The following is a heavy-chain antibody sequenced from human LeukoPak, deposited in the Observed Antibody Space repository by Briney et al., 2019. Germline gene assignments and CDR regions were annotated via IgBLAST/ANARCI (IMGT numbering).Heavy chain of an antibody. D-gene: IGHD5-18*01. CDR3: AKEPYSHGYVDY. Sequence: TGGSLRLSCAASGFTFSSYGMHWVRQAPGKGLEWVAVISYDGSNKYYADSVKGRFTISRDNSENTLYLQMNSLRAEDTAVYYCAKEPYSHGYVDYWGQGTPVTVSS. J-gene: IGHJ4*02. CDR1: GFTFSSYG. V-gene: IGHV3-30*18. CDR2: ISYDGSNK.